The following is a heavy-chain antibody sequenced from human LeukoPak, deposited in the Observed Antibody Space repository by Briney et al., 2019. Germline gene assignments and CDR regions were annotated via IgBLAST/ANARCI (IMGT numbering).Heavy chain of an antibody. J-gene: IGHJ3*02. CDR1: GFTFSDYY. CDR3: ARGQYDSSGYYYPGSTHDAFDI. D-gene: IGHD3-22*01. CDR2: ISSSGSTI. V-gene: IGHV3-11*04. Sequence: GGSLRLSCAASGFTFSDYYMSWIRQAPGKGLEWVSYISSSGSTIYYADSVKGRFTISRDNAKNSLYLQMNSLRAEDTAVYYCARGQYDSSGYYYPGSTHDAFDIWGQGTMVTVSS.